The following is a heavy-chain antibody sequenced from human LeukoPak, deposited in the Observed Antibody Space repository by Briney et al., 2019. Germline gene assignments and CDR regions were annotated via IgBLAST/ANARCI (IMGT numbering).Heavy chain of an antibody. V-gene: IGHV3-23*01. CDR1: GFTFSSYA. Sequence: GGSLRLSCAASGFTFSSYAMNWVRQAPGKGLQWVSSVSSSGGNTYYADSVRGRFTISRDNSKNTLYLQMNSLRAEDTAVYYCARGLASIDYWGQGILVTVSS. D-gene: IGHD6-25*01. CDR3: ARGLASIDY. J-gene: IGHJ4*02. CDR2: VSSSGGNT.